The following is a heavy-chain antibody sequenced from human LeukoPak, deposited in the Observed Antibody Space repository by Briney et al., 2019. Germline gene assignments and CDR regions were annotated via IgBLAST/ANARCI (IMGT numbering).Heavy chain of an antibody. Sequence: ASAKVSCKASGYTLTSYGMNWVRQAPGQGLEWMGWINTNTEDPTYAQGFTGRFVFSLDTSVSTAYLQISSLKAEDTAVYYCARAANIAAAGTLDYWGQGTLVTASS. CDR1: GYTLTSYG. D-gene: IGHD6-13*01. CDR2: INTNTEDP. J-gene: IGHJ4*02. V-gene: IGHV7-4-1*02. CDR3: ARAANIAAAGTLDY.